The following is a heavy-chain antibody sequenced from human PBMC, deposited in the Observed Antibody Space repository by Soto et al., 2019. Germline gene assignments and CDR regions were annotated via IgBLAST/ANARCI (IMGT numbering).Heavy chain of an antibody. CDR3: ARDTVDDRYYYYGMDV. CDR1: GGTFSSYA. CDR2: IIPIFGTA. V-gene: IGHV1-69*13. J-gene: IGHJ6*02. D-gene: IGHD4-17*01. Sequence: SVKVSCKASGGTFSSYAISWVRQAPGQGLEWMGGIIPIFGTANYAQKFQGRVTITADESTSTAYMELSSLRSEDTAVYYCARDTVDDRYYYYGMDVWGQGTTVTVSS.